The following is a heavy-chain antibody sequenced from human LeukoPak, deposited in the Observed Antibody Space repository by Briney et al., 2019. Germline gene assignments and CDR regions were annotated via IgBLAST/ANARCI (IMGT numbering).Heavy chain of an antibody. J-gene: IGHJ4*02. D-gene: IGHD3-22*01. CDR3: ARHTPRPYYYDSSGYRPDFDY. V-gene: IGHV3-53*01. CDR1: GFTVSSNY. Sequence: GGSLRLSCAASGFTVSSNYMRWVRQAPGKGLEWVSVIYSGGSTYYADSVKGRFTISRDNSKNTLYLQMNSLRAEDTAVYYCARHTPRPYYYDSSGYRPDFDYWGQGTLVTVSS. CDR2: IYSGGST.